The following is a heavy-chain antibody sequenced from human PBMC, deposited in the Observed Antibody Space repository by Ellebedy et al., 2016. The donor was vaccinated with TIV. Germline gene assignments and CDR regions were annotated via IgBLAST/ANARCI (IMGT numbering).Heavy chain of an antibody. Sequence: MPSETLSLTCTVSGGSISSSSYYWGWIRQPPGKGLEWIGSIYYSGSTYYNPPLKRRVTISVDTSKNQFSLKLSYVTSADTAVYYCATGPNQDFFADWGQGTLVTVSS. CDR3: ATGPNQDFFAD. CDR1: GGSISSSSYY. CDR2: IYYSGST. V-gene: IGHV4-39*07. D-gene: IGHD1-14*01. J-gene: IGHJ4*02.